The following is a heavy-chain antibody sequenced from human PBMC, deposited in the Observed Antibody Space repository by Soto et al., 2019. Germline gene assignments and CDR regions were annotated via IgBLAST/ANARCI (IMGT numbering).Heavy chain of an antibody. Sequence: QVQLVESGGGVVQPGRSLRLSCAASGFTCSSYGMHWVRQAPGKGLEWVAVISYDGSNKYYADSVKGRFTISRDNSKNTLYLQMNSLRAEVTAVYYCAKDHYGGNFLDYWGQGTLVTVSS. CDR3: AKDHYGGNFLDY. CDR1: GFTCSSYG. D-gene: IGHD4-17*01. J-gene: IGHJ4*02. CDR2: ISYDGSNK. V-gene: IGHV3-30*18.